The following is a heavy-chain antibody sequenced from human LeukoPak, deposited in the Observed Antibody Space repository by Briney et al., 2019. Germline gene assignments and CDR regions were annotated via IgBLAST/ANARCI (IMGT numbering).Heavy chain of an antibody. Sequence: GGSLRLSCAASGFTFSDYYMSWIRQAPGKGLEWVSYISSSGSAIYYADSVKGRFTISRDNAKNSLYLQMNSLRAEDTAVYYCARDLTIFGLAADYWGQGTLVTVSS. V-gene: IGHV3-11*04. J-gene: IGHJ4*02. CDR3: ARDLTIFGLAADY. D-gene: IGHD3-3*01. CDR1: GFTFSDYY. CDR2: ISSSGSAI.